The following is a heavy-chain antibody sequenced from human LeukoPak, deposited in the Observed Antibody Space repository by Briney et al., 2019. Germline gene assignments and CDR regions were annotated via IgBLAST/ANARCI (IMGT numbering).Heavy chain of an antibody. D-gene: IGHD5-12*01. CDR3: ARAVPTIETYYYYYYMDV. CDR2: IYYSGST. Sequence: SETLSLTCTVSGGSISSSSYYWGWIRQPPGKGLEWIGGIYYSGSTYYNPSLKSRVTISVDTSKNQFSLKLSSVTAADTAVYYCARAVPTIETYYYYYYMDVWGKGTTVTVSS. J-gene: IGHJ6*03. V-gene: IGHV4-39*07. CDR1: GGSISSSSYY.